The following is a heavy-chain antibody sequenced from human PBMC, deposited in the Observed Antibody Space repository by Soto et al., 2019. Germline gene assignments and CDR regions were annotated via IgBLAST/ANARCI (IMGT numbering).Heavy chain of an antibody. CDR2: ISYDGSNK. CDR1: GFTFSSYG. J-gene: IGHJ4*02. CDR3: AKSNILAGIMVRGVIKDYFDY. D-gene: IGHD3-10*01. V-gene: IGHV3-30*18. Sequence: QPGGSLRLSCAASGFTFSSYGMHWVRQAPGKGLEWVAVISYDGSNKYYADSVKGRFTISRDNSKNTLYLQMNSLRAEDTAVYYCAKSNILAGIMVRGVIKDYFDYWGQGTLVTASS.